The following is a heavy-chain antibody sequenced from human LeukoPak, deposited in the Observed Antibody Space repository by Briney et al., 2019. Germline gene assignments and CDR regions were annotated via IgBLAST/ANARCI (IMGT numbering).Heavy chain of an antibody. CDR1: GGSISSGGYS. Sequence: PSQTLSLTCTVSGGSISSGGYSWSWIRQHPGKGLEWIGYIYYSGSTYYNPSLKSRVTISVDTSKNQFSLKLSSVTAADTAVYYCARGDYSETEIDYWGQGTLVTVSS. J-gene: IGHJ4*02. V-gene: IGHV4-31*03. CDR3: ARGDYSETEIDY. D-gene: IGHD4-11*01. CDR2: IYYSGST.